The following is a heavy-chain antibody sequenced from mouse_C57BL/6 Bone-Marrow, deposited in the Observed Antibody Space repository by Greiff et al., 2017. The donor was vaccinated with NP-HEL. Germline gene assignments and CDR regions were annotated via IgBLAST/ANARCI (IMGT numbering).Heavy chain of an antibody. D-gene: IGHD1-1*01. CDR3: ASRSSSTPGYFDV. Sequence: VQLQQSGPGLVAPSPSLSISCTVSGYSLTSSGVDWVRQSPGKGLEWMGGIWGVGGATYNSALNYGLSISKDNSKSQVFLKMNSLQTDDTAMYYCASRSSSTPGYFDVWGTGTTLTVSS. CDR2: IWGVGGA. CDR1: GYSLTSSG. V-gene: IGHV2-6*01. J-gene: IGHJ1*03.